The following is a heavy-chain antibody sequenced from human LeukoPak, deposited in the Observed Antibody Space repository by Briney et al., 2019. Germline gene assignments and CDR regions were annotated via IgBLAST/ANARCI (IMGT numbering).Heavy chain of an antibody. CDR2: ISSSSSYI. Sequence: GGSLRLSCAASGFTFSSYIMNWVRQAPGKGLEWVSSISSSSSYIYYADSVKGRFTISRDNAKNSLYLQMNSLRAEDTAVYYCATGLYYDILTGYYNVLAWGQGTLVTVSS. V-gene: IGHV3-21*01. J-gene: IGHJ5*02. CDR1: GFTFSSYI. CDR3: ATGLYYDILTGYYNVLA. D-gene: IGHD3-9*01.